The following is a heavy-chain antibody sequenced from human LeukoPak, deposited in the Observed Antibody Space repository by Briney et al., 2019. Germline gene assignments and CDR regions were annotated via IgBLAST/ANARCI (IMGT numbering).Heavy chain of an antibody. Sequence: SETLSLTCTVSGGSISSSSYYWGWIRQPPGKGLEWIGSIYYSGSTYYNPSLKSRVTISVDTSKNQFSLKPSSVTAADTAVYYCARALLGACYFDYWGQGTLVTVSS. CDR3: ARALLGACYFDY. J-gene: IGHJ4*02. CDR2: IYYSGST. CDR1: GGSISSSSYY. D-gene: IGHD1-26*01. V-gene: IGHV4-39*01.